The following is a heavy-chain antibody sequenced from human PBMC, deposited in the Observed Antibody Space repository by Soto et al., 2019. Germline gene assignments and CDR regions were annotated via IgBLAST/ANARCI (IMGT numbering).Heavy chain of an antibody. CDR3: ASLSAAGTIDY. D-gene: IGHD6-13*01. V-gene: IGHV4-59*01. CDR2: IYYSGST. Sequence: PSETLSLTCTVSGGSISSYYWSWIRQPPGKGLEWIGYIYYSGSTNYNPSLNSRVTISLDTSRNQFSLKLSSVTAADTAVYYCASLSAAGTIDYWGQGALVTVSS. J-gene: IGHJ4*02. CDR1: GGSISSYY.